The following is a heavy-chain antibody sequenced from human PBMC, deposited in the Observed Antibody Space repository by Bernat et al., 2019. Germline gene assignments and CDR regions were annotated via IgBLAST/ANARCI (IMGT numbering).Heavy chain of an antibody. V-gene: IGHV4-39*01. D-gene: IGHD3-10*01. CDR3: ARHAASGYYGSGSYYIGGDFDY. J-gene: IGHJ4*02. CDR2: IYYSGST. CDR1: GGSISSYY. Sequence: QVQLQESGPGLVKPSETLSLTCTVSGGSISSYYWGWIRQPPGKGLEWIGSIYYSGSTYYNPSLKSRVTISVDTSKNQFSLKLSSVTAADTAVYYCARHAASGYYGSGSYYIGGDFDYWGQGTLVTVSS.